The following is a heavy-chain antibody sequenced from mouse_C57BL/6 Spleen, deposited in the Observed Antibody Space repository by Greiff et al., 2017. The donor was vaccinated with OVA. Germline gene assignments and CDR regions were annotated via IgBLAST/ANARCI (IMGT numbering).Heavy chain of an antibody. V-gene: IGHV1-15*01. Sequence: VKLQQSGAELVRPGASVTLSCKASGYTFTDYEMHWVKQTPVHGLEWIGAIDPETGGTASNQKFKGKAILTADKSSSTAYMELRSLTSEDSAVYYCTRSAPIYYGNDGYWGQGTTLTVSS. CDR2: IDPETGGT. D-gene: IGHD2-2*01. CDR3: TRSAPIYYGNDGY. J-gene: IGHJ2*01. CDR1: GYTFTDYE.